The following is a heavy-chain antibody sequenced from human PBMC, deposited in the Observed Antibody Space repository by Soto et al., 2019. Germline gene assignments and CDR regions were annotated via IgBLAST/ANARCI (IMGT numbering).Heavy chain of an antibody. CDR1: GGSISSGGYY. CDR3: ARVGITMVRGVPLWFDP. CDR2: IYYSGST. Sequence: SETLSLTCTVSGGSISSGGYYWSWIRQHPGKGLEWIGYIYYSGSTYYNPSLKSRVTISVDTSKNQFSLKLSSVTAADTAVYYCARVGITMVRGVPLWFDPWGQGTLVTVSS. J-gene: IGHJ5*02. D-gene: IGHD3-10*01. V-gene: IGHV4-31*03.